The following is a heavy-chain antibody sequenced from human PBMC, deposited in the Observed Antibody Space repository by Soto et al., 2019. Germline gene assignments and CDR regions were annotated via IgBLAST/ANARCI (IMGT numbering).Heavy chain of an antibody. CDR1: GYTFTRYG. CDR3: ARDPGGYSYDYGMDV. D-gene: IGHD5-18*01. J-gene: IGHJ6*02. Sequence: ASVKVSCKASGYTFTRYGISWVRQAPGQGLEWMGWISAYNGNTNYTQKLQGRVTMTTDTSTSTAYMELRSLRSDDTAVYYCARDPGGYSYDYGMDVWGQGTTVTVSS. CDR2: ISAYNGNT. V-gene: IGHV1-18*04.